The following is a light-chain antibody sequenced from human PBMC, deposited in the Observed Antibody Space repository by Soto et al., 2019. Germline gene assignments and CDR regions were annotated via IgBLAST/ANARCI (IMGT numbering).Light chain of an antibody. CDR3: SSYTTSYFYV. J-gene: IGLJ1*01. V-gene: IGLV2-14*01. CDR1: GRDIGAYNY. CDR2: GVK. Sequence: QSALTQPASVSGSPGQSMTISCTGSGRDIGAYNYVSWYQQHPGKAPKLIIYGVKNRPSGVSNRFSASKSAFTASLTISGLQAEDEADYYCSSYTTSYFYVFGPGTKVTVL.